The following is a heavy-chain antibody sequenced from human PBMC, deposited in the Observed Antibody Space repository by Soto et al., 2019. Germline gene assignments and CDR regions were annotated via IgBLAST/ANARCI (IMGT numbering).Heavy chain of an antibody. D-gene: IGHD3-10*01. CDR3: AKAEGITMVRGVIPFQH. Sequence: EVQLLESGGGLVQPGGSLRLSCAASGFTFSSYAMSWVRQAPGKGLEWVSAISGSRGSTYYADSVKGRFTISRDNSKNTLYLQMNSLRAEDTAVYYCAKAEGITMVRGVIPFQHWGQGTLVTVSS. V-gene: IGHV3-23*01. CDR1: GFTFSSYA. CDR2: ISGSRGST. J-gene: IGHJ1*01.